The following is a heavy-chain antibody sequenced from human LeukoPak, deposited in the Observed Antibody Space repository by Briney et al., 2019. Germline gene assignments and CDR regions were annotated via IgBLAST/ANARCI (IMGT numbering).Heavy chain of an antibody. J-gene: IGHJ4*02. CDR2: IYATGNT. V-gene: IGHV4-4*07. CDR1: GVSVSSFY. CDR3: ARDDYDDSTRGLDY. Sequence: KTSETLSLACTVSGVSVSSFYWTWIRQPAGKGLEWIGRIYATGNTNFNPSLKSRVTMSIGTSKNQFSLKLSSVTAADTAVYYCARDDYDDSTRGLDYWGQGTLVTVSS. D-gene: IGHD4-17*01.